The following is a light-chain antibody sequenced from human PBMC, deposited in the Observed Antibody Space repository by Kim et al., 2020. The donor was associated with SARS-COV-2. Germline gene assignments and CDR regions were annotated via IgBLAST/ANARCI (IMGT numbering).Light chain of an antibody. CDR3: PAWDSSTVV. CDR1: KLGDKY. V-gene: IGLV3-1*01. CDR2: QDS. Sequence: VAPGQTGIITCSGAKLGDKYACLSQQKAGQSPVLVIFQDSQRPSGIPERFSGSNSGNTATLTISGTQAMDDADYYCPAWDSSTVVFGGGTQLTVL. J-gene: IGLJ2*01.